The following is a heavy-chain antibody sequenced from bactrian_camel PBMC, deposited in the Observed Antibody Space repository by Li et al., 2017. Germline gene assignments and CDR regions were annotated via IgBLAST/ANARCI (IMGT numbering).Heavy chain of an antibody. V-gene: IGHV3S40*01. J-gene: IGHJ4*01. CDR2: IDRVGVST. CDR1: GFTAGSYY. D-gene: IGHD1*01. Sequence: VQLVESGGGLVQPGGSLRLSCAASGFTAGSYYMSWVRQAPGKGLEWVSTIDRVGVSTHYSDSVKGRFTISRDNAENTLYLQMNSLNTEDTAVYYCATILWFGAMTYWGQGTQVTVS. CDR3: ATILWFGAMTY.